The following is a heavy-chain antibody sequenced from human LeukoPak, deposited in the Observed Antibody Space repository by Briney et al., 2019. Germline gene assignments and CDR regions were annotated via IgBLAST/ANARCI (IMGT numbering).Heavy chain of an antibody. Sequence: GGSLRLSCAASGFTISTYWMNWVRQAPGKGLEWVANINQDGSEKYYVASVKGRFTISRDNARNSLYLQMNSLRAEDTAVYYCASGSGYCSGGSCSDYWGQGTLVTVSS. J-gene: IGHJ4*02. CDR3: ASGSGYCSGGSCSDY. D-gene: IGHD2-15*01. CDR1: GFTISTYW. V-gene: IGHV3-7*01. CDR2: INQDGSEK.